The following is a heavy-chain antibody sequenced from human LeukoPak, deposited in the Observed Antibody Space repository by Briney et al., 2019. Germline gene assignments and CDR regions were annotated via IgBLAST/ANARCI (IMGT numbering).Heavy chain of an antibody. D-gene: IGHD5-12*01. CDR2: IKSKTDGGTT. J-gene: IGHJ4*02. CDR1: GLTFSNAW. V-gene: IGHV3-15*01. CDR3: TTDIVATTAGY. Sequence: GSLRLSCAASGLTFSNAWMSWVRQAPGKGLEWVGRIKSKTDGGTTDYAAPVKGRFTISRDDSKNTLYLQMNSLKTEDTAVYYCTTDIVATTAGYWGQGTLVTVSS.